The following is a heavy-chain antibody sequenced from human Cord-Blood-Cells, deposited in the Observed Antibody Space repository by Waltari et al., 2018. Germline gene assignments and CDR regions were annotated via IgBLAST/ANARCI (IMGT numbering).Heavy chain of an antibody. D-gene: IGHD2-15*01. V-gene: IGHV4-38-2*01. CDR3: ARGGELGYCSGGSCGYFDL. J-gene: IGHJ2*01. Sequence: QVQLQESGPGLVKPSETLSLTCAVSGYSISSGYYWGWIRQPPGEGLEWIGSIYHSGNTPYNPSPKDRVTISVDTSKNQFSLKLSSVTAADTAVYYCARGGELGYCSGGSCGYFDLWGRGTLVTVSS. CDR2: IYHSGNT. CDR1: GYSISSGYY.